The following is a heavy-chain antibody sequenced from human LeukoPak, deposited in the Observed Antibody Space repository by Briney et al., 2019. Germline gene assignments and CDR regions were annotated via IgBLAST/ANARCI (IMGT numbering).Heavy chain of an antibody. CDR1: GGSISSSSYY. J-gene: IGHJ4*02. CDR3: ASRYDYSNYIDY. CDR2: IYYSGST. D-gene: IGHD4-11*01. Sequence: SETLSLTCTVSGGSISSSSYYWGWIRQPPGKGLEWIGTIYYSGSTYYNPSLKSRVTISVDTSKNQFSLKLSSVTAADTAVYYCASRYDYSNYIDYWGQGTLVTVSS. V-gene: IGHV4-39*01.